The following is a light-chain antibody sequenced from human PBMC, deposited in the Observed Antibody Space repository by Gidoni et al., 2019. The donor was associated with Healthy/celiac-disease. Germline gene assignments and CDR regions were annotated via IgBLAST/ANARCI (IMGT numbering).Light chain of an antibody. CDR3: QQYGSSPG. Sequence: EMVLKQPPGTLSLSPGERATLSCRSRQSFSSSDLAWYQQKPGQAPRLLIYGASSRATGIPDRFSCSGSGTVFTLTISRLEPEDFAVYYCQQYGSSPGFGGGTKVEIK. CDR2: GAS. J-gene: IGKJ4*01. V-gene: IGKV3-20*01. CDR1: QSFSSSD.